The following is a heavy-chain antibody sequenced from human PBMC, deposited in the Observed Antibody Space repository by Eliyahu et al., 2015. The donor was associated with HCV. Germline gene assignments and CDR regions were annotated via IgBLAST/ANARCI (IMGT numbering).Heavy chain of an antibody. Sequence: QVQLQESGPGLVKPSQTLSLTCTVSGGSISSGGYYWSWIRQHPGKGLEWIGYIFYSGSTYYNPSLKSRVTVSVDTSKNQLSLKLSSVTAADTAVYYCARFAPTLSYAFDIWGQGTMVTVSS. D-gene: IGHD3-16*01. J-gene: IGHJ3*02. V-gene: IGHV4-31*03. CDR1: GGSISSGGYY. CDR2: IFYSGST. CDR3: ARFAPTLSYAFDI.